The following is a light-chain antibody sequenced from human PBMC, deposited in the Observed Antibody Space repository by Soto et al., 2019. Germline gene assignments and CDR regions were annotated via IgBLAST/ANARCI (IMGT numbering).Light chain of an antibody. CDR1: QGISSF. J-gene: IGKJ4*01. CDR3: QQVESYPST. CDR2: AAS. Sequence: IPLTQTPSSLSASVGDRVTITCRASQGISSFLAWYQQKPGKAPKLLIYAASSLQSGVPSRFSGSGFGTDFTLTITSLQPEDFATYYCQQVESYPSTFGGGTKVE. V-gene: IGKV1-9*01.